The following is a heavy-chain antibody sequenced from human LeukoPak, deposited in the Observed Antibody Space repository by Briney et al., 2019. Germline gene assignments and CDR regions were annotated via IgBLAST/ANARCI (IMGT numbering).Heavy chain of an antibody. CDR3: ARNDSSGYFDY. V-gene: IGHV4-38-2*01. CDR2: IYYSGST. CDR1: GYSISSGYY. Sequence: PSETLSLTCAVSGYSISSGYYWGWIRQPPGKGLEWIGSIYYSGSTHYNPSLKSRVTISVDTSKNQFSLKLNSVTAADTAVYYCARNDSSGYFDYWGQGPLVTVSS. J-gene: IGHJ4*02. D-gene: IGHD3-22*01.